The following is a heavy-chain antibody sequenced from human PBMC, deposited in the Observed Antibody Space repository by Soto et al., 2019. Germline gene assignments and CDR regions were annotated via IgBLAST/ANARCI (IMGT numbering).Heavy chain of an antibody. CDR2: ISGSANFT. J-gene: IGHJ4*02. D-gene: IGHD2-2*01. V-gene: IGHV3-23*01. CDR1: GFTFSIYA. CDR3: AKVTAESLQFCSSTSCYFRV. Sequence: PGGSLRLSCAASGFTFSIYAMSWVRQAPGKGLEWVSVISGSANFTYYADSVQGRFTISRDNSKNTLYLQMNSLRAEDTAVYYCAKVTAESLQFCSSTSCYFRVWGRGALVTVSS.